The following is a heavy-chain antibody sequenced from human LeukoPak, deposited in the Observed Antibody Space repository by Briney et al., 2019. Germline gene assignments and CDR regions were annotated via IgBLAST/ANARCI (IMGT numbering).Heavy chain of an antibody. V-gene: IGHV4-59*12. CDR2: IYHSGST. CDR1: GGSISNDY. D-gene: IGHD3-16*01. Sequence: PSETLSHTCTVSGGSISNDYWIWIRQPPGKGLEWIGYIYHSGSTYYNPSLKSRVTISVDRSKNQFSLKLSSVTAADTAVYYCARLGDGAFGIWGQGTMVTVSS. CDR3: ARLGDGAFGI. J-gene: IGHJ3*02.